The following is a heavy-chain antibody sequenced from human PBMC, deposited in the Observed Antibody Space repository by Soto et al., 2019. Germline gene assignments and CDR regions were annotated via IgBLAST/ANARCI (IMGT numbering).Heavy chain of an antibody. CDR1: GFTFNSYA. CDR3: AKRYHTTTSCFDY. V-gene: IGHV3-23*01. D-gene: IGHD2-2*01. Sequence: GGSLRLSCAASGFTFNSYAMSWVRQAPGKGLEWVSITSGGGGTTYYADSVKGRFAISRDNSKNTLYLEMNSLGAEDTAVYFCAKRYHTTTSCFDYWGQGTLVTVSS. CDR2: TSGGGGTT. J-gene: IGHJ4*02.